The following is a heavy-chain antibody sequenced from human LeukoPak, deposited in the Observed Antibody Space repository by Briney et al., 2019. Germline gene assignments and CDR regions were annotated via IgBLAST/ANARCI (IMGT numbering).Heavy chain of an antibody. CDR1: GGSIRSYY. Sequence: SETLSLTCTVSGGSIRSYYWSWIRQPPGKGLEWIGYIYYSGSTNYNPSLKSRVTISVDTSKNQFSLKLSSVTAADTAVYYCARDRGFGDPLDYWGQGTLVTVSS. CDR3: ARDRGFGDPLDY. J-gene: IGHJ4*02. D-gene: IGHD3-10*01. V-gene: IGHV4-59*01. CDR2: IYYSGST.